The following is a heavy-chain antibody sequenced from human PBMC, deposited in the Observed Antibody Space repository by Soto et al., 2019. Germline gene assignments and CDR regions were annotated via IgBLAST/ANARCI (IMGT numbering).Heavy chain of an antibody. CDR2: IFYSGST. J-gene: IGHJ4*02. V-gene: IGHV4-59*11. CDR3: ARVATILTHFAY. D-gene: IGHD5-12*01. CDR1: GGSISSHY. Sequence: SETLSLTCTVSGGSISSHYWSWIRQPPGKGLEWIGYIFYSGSTNYNPSLKSRVTISVDTSKNQFSLKLSSVTAADTAVYYCARVATILTHFAYWGQGTLVTVSS.